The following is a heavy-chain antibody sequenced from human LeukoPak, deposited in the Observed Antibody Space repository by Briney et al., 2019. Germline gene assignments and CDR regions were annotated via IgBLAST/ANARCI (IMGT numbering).Heavy chain of an antibody. Sequence: PSETLSLTCTVSGDSISRYYWSWIRQPPGKGLEWIGYIYYSGNTDYSPSLKSRLTISIDTSKNQFSLKLSSVTAADTAVYYCARSRIRYYFDYWGQGTLATVSS. CDR3: ARSRIRYYFDY. J-gene: IGHJ4*02. V-gene: IGHV4-59*01. D-gene: IGHD1-14*01. CDR2: IYYSGNT. CDR1: GDSISRYY.